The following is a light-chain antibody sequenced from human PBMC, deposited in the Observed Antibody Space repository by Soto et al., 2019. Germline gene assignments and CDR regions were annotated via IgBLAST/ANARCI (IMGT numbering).Light chain of an antibody. V-gene: IGKV3-11*01. CDR3: QQRTNWPWT. Sequence: IGLTQSPATLSFSPGERATLSCRASLSISRYLAWYQQKPGQAPRLLIYDASIRATGIPAGFSGSGSGTDFTLTISSLEPEDFAVYYCQQRTNWPWTFGQGTKVDIK. CDR1: LSISRY. J-gene: IGKJ1*01. CDR2: DAS.